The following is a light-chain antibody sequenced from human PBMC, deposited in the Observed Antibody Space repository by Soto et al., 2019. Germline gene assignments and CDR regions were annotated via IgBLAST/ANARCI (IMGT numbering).Light chain of an antibody. Sequence: QSVLTQPASVSGSPGQSITISCTGTSSDVGSYKLVSWYQQRPGKAPKLMIYDDTERPSGVSSRFSGSKSGNTASLTISGLQAEDGADYYCSSYTSSYTYVFGTGTKVTVL. CDR1: SSDVGSYKL. CDR2: DDT. J-gene: IGLJ1*01. V-gene: IGLV2-14*02. CDR3: SSYTSSYTYV.